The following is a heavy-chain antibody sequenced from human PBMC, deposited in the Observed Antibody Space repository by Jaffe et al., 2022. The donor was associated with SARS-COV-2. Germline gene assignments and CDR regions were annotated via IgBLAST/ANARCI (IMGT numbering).Heavy chain of an antibody. V-gene: IGHV1-69*01. D-gene: IGHD3-22*01. Sequence: QVQLVQSGAEVKKPGSSVKVSCKASGGTFSSYAISWVRQAPGQGLEWMGGIIPIFGTANYAQKFQGRVTITADESTSTAYMELSSLRSEDTAVYYCARSPMLDYYDSSGYYSGYFDYWGQGTLVTVSS. CDR1: GGTFSSYA. CDR3: ARSPMLDYYDSSGYYSGYFDY. CDR2: IIPIFGTA. J-gene: IGHJ4*02.